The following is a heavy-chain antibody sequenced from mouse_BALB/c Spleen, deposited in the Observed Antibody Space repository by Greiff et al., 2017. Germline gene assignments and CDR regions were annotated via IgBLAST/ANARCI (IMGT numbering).Heavy chain of an antibody. CDR2: IWSGGST. CDR3: VREGNSPMDY. CDR1: GFSLTSYG. D-gene: IGHD2-1*01. Sequence: QVQLQQSGPGLVQPSQSLSITCTVSGFSLTSYGVHWVRQSPGKGLEWLGVIWSGGSTDYNSAFMSRLSISKDNSKSQVFLKMNSLQTDDTAIYYCVREGNSPMDYWGQGTSVTVSS. V-gene: IGHV2-2*01. J-gene: IGHJ4*01.